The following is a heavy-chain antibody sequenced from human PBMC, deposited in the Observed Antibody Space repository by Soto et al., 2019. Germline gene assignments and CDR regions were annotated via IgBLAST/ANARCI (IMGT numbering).Heavy chain of an antibody. D-gene: IGHD3-3*01. CDR3: ERDTFGGAYDVCH. CDR1: GFTVTNLY. J-gene: IGHJ4*02. V-gene: IGHV3-66*01. Sequence: EVQLVESGGGLVRPGGSLRLSCAASGFTVTNLYMTWVRQAPGKGLEWVSVISSGGSTYYADSGKGRFTISRDNSKNTLYLERNSLRAGDTSVYDCERDTFGGAYDVCHGGQGTLVTVSS. CDR2: ISSGGST.